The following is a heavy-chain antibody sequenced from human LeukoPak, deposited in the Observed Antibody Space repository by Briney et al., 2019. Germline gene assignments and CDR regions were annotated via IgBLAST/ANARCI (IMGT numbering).Heavy chain of an antibody. D-gene: IGHD5-24*01. V-gene: IGHV3-53*01. CDR2: IYSGGST. J-gene: IGHJ3*02. CDR1: GFTVSSNY. Sequence: GGSLRLSYAASGFTVSSNYMSWVRQAPGKGLEWVSVIYSGGSTYYADSVKGRFTISRDNSKNTLYLQMNSLRAEDTAVYYCARDLERDAFDIWGQGTMVTVSS. CDR3: ARDLERDAFDI.